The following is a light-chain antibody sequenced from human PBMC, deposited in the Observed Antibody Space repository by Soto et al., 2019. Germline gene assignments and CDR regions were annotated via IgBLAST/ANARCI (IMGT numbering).Light chain of an antibody. J-gene: IGLJ3*02. Sequence: QSVLTQPPSASGSPGQSVTISCTGTSSDVGGYNYVSWYQQHPGKAPKLVIYEVTKRPSGVPDRFSGSKSGNTASLTVSGLQAEDEAAYYCTSYAGNNNVVFGGGTKLTVL. CDR3: TSYAGNNNVV. V-gene: IGLV2-8*01. CDR2: EVT. CDR1: SSDVGGYNY.